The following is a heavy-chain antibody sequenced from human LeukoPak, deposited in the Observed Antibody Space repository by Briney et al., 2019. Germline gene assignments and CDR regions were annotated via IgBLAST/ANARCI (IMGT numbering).Heavy chain of an antibody. D-gene: IGHD3-10*01. V-gene: IGHV1-69*04. J-gene: IGHJ6*03. Sequence: ASVKVCCKASGGTFSNYAISWVRQAPGQGLGWMGRIIPILGIANYAQNFQDRVTITTDESASTAYMDLSSLRSEDTAVYYCARADYYGSGNYRYYYYMDVWGKGTTVTVSS. CDR3: ARADYYGSGNYRYYYYMDV. CDR1: GGTFSNYA. CDR2: IIPILGIA.